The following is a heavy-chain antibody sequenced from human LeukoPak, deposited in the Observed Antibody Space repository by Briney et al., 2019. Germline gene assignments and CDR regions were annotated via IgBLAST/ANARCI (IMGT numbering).Heavy chain of an antibody. Sequence: ASVKVSCKASGYTFTSYGISWVRQAPGQVLEWMGWISAYNGNTNYAQKLQGRVTMTTDTSTSTAYMELRSLRSDDTAVYYCARGATVTTYGVTDYWGQGTLVTVSS. CDR2: ISAYNGNT. CDR3: ARGATVTTYGVTDY. CDR1: GYTFTSYG. D-gene: IGHD4-17*01. V-gene: IGHV1-18*01. J-gene: IGHJ4*02.